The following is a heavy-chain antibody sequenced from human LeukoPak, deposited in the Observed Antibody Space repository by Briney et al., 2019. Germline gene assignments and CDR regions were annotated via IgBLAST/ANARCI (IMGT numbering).Heavy chain of an antibody. CDR2: ISGNGGTT. CDR1: GFTFSTHA. V-gene: IGHV3-23*01. Sequence: GGSLRLSCAASGFTFSTHAMSWVRQAPGKGLEWVSTISGNGGTTYYADSVKGRFTISRDNSKNTLYLQMNSLRVEDTAVYYCAKPPPDSSSWLFDYWGQGTLVTVSS. J-gene: IGHJ4*02. D-gene: IGHD6-13*01. CDR3: AKPPPDSSSWLFDY.